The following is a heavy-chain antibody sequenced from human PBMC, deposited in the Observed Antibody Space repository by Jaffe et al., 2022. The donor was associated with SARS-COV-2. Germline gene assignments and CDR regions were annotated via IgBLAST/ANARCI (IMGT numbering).Heavy chain of an antibody. CDR2: ISSSSSYI. J-gene: IGHJ4*02. CDR3: ASTWVTTVTTGPRALDY. D-gene: IGHD4-17*01. V-gene: IGHV3-21*01. Sequence: EVQLVESGGGLVKPGGSLRLSCAASGFTFSSYSMNWVRQAPGKGLEWVSSISSSSSYIYYADSVKGRFTISRDNAKNSLYLQMNSLRAEDTAVYYCASTWVTTVTTGPRALDYWGQGTLVTVSS. CDR1: GFTFSSYS.